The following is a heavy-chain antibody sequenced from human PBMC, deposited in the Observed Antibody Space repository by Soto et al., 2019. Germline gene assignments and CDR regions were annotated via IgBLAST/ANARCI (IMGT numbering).Heavy chain of an antibody. CDR1: GFTFSSYS. D-gene: IGHD5-18*01. Sequence: EVQLVESGGGLVKTGGSLRLSCAASGFTFSSYSMNWVRQAPGKGLEWVSSISSSSSYIYYADSVKGRFTISRDNAKNSLYLQMYSLRAEDTAVYYCARDQPGYSYGYGLGYWGQGTLVTVSS. CDR3: ARDQPGYSYGYGLGY. V-gene: IGHV3-21*01. CDR2: ISSSSSYI. J-gene: IGHJ4*02.